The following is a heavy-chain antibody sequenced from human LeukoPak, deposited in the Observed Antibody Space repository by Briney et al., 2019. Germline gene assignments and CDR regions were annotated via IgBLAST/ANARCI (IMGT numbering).Heavy chain of an antibody. CDR3: ARESIGSGSYYNQPTYYFDY. CDR1: GFTFSSRDW. CDR2: IKQDGSEK. J-gene: IGHJ4*02. V-gene: IGHV3-7*01. D-gene: IGHD3-10*01. Sequence: GGSLRLSCVASGFTFSSRDWMTWVRQAPGNGLEWVANIKQDGSEKYYVDSVKGRFTISRDNAKNSLYLQMNSLRAEDTAVYYCARESIGSGSYYNQPTYYFDYWGQGTLVTVSS.